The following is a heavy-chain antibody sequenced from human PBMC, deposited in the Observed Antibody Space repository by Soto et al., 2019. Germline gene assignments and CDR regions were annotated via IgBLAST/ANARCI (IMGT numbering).Heavy chain of an antibody. J-gene: IGHJ3*02. V-gene: IGHV3-23*01. Sequence: GGSLRLSCAASGFTFSSYAMSWVRQAPGKGLEWVSAISGSGGSTYYADSVKGRFTISRDNSKNTLYLQMNSLRAEDTVVYFCAKRYDRAPLGAFDIWGQGTMVTVSS. CDR2: ISGSGGST. D-gene: IGHD5-12*01. CDR3: AKRYDRAPLGAFDI. CDR1: GFTFSSYA.